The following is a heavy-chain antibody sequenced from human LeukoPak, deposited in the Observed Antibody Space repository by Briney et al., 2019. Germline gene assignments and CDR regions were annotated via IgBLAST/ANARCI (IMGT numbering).Heavy chain of an antibody. J-gene: IGHJ4*02. Sequence: GRSLGLSCAASGFTFSSYGMHWVRQAPGKGLEWVAVTSSDLNVKLYADSVKGRFTISRDNSRSTLYLQMNSLRPEDTAIYYCAREGYYGSGSPPSLYFDYWGQGTLVTVSS. CDR3: AREGYYGSGSPPSLYFDY. V-gene: IGHV3-30*03. CDR2: TSSDLNVK. D-gene: IGHD3-10*01. CDR1: GFTFSSYG.